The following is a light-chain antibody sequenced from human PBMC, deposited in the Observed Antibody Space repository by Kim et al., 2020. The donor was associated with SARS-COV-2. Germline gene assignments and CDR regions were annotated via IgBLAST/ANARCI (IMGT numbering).Light chain of an antibody. J-gene: IGLJ3*02. V-gene: IGLV3-1*01. CDR1: GLRDEY. CDR3: QAWDSGTAV. CDR2: QDT. Sequence: SYELTQPPSVSVSPGQTATISCSGDGLRDEYASWYQQRPGHSPVLVIYQDTERPSGIPERFSGSNSGNTATLTISATQTMDEANYYCQAWDSGTAVFGGG.